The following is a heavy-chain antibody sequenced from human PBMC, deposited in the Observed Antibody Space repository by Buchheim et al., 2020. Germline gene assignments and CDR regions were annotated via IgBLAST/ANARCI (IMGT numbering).Heavy chain of an antibody. J-gene: IGHJ4*02. CDR3: ANSYSLYYFDY. V-gene: IGHV4-59*01. CDR2: ISYSGST. D-gene: IGHD2-21*02. Sequence: QLQLQESGPGLVKPSETLSLTCTVSGDSINSYYWSWIRQPPGKGMEWIGYISYSGSTHYDPSLKSRVTISEDRSKNQFSLKLSSVTAADTAVYYCANSYSLYYFDYWGQGAL. CDR1: GDSINSYY.